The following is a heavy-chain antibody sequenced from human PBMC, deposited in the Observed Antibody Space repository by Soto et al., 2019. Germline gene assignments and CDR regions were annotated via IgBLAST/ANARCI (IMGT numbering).Heavy chain of an antibody. V-gene: IGHV1-69*06. CDR1: GGTFSSYA. D-gene: IGHD3-10*01. J-gene: IGHJ6*02. Sequence: SVKVSCKASGGTFSSYAISCVLRSPLQWLDWMGGIIPIFGTANYAQKFQGRVTITADKSTSTAYMELSSLRSEDTAVYYCARVYGSGSPMYGMDVWGQGTTVTVSS. CDR3: ARVYGSGSPMYGMDV. CDR2: IIPIFGTA.